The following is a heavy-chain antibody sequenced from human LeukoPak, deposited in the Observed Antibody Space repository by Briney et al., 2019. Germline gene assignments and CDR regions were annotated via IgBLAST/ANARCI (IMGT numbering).Heavy chain of an antibody. J-gene: IGHJ5*02. CDR2: IYTSGST. Sequence: SQTLSLTCTVSGGSISSGSYYWFWIRQPAGKGLEWIGRIYTSGSTNYNPSLKSRVTISVDTSKNQFSLKLSSVTAADTAVYYCARGPGRNVLRFLEWFPGWFDPWGQGTLVTVSS. D-gene: IGHD3-3*01. V-gene: IGHV4-61*02. CDR3: ARGPGRNVLRFLEWFPGWFDP. CDR1: GGSISSGSYY.